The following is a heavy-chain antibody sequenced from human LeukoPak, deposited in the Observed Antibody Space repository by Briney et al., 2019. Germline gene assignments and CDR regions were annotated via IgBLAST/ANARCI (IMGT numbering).Heavy chain of an antibody. CDR1: GGSISSSSYY. V-gene: IGHV4-39*07. D-gene: IGHD3-22*01. CDR3: ARSYYYDSSGLFDY. Sequence: SETLSLTCTVSGGSISSSSYYWGWIRQPPGKGLEWIGSIHYSGSTYYNPSLKSRVTISVDTSKNQFSLKLSSVTAADTAVYYCARSYYYDSSGLFDYWGQGTLVTVSS. J-gene: IGHJ4*02. CDR2: IHYSGST.